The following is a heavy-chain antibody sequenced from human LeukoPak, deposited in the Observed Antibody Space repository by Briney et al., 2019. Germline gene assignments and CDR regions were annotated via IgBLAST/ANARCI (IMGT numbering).Heavy chain of an antibody. D-gene: IGHD4-23*01. Sequence: PGGSLRLSCVASGFTFSSYGMHWVRQAPGKGLEWVAVISHDGIRQDYADSVKGRFTISRDKFKNTVYLQMNSLTAEDTAVYYCARAYGGNDLCDYWGQGTLVTVSS. V-gene: IGHV3-30*03. CDR2: ISHDGIRQ. J-gene: IGHJ4*02. CDR1: GFTFSSYG. CDR3: ARAYGGNDLCDY.